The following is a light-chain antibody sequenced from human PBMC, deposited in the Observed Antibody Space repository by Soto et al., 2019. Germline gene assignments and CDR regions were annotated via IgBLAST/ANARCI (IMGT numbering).Light chain of an antibody. CDR1: NSDLGSFNL. J-gene: IGLJ1*01. CDR2: EGN. Sequence: QSVLTQPASVSGSPGQSITISCTGTNSDLGSFNLISWYQQHPGKAPKLVIYEGNERPSGVSHRFSGSKSGNTVSLTISGLQAEDEADHYCCSHAGNNKRGVFGSGTKVTVL. V-gene: IGLV2-23*01. CDR3: CSHAGNNKRGV.